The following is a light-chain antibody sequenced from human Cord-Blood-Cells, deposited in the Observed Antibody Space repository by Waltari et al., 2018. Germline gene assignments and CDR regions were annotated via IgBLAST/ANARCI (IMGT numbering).Light chain of an antibody. CDR3: QSYDSSLSGYV. J-gene: IGLJ1*01. Sequence: QSVLTLPPSVSGAQGQRPPTPCTRSSANTAAGPVAHCDQPLPGPAPKLLIHGNSNRPSGVPDRFSGAKSATSASLAITGLQAEDEAEYYCQSYDSSLSGYVFGTGTKVTVL. CDR1: SANTAAGPV. CDR2: GNS. V-gene: IGLV1-40*01.